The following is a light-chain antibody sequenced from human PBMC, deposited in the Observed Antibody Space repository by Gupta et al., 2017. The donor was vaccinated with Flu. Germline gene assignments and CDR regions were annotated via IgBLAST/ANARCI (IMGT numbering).Light chain of an antibody. J-gene: IGLJ2*01. CDR3: ETWDTSLVVVV. CDR1: SSNIGNNY. Sequence: GSSSNIGNNYVSWYQQLPGTAPKLLIYENNKRPSGIPDRFSGSKSGTSATLGITGLQTGDEADYYCETWDTSLVVVVFGGGTQVTVL. V-gene: IGLV1-51*02. CDR2: ENN.